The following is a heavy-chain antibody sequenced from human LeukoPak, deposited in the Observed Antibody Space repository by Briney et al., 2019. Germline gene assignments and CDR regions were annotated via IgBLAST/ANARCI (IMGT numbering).Heavy chain of an antibody. CDR3: ARLRGEITHYWYFDL. Sequence: GGSLRLSCAASGFTFNNFPMSWVRQAPGKGLEWVSAINPSGGDTYFPDSVRGRFTISRDNSKNTVYLQMDSLGVEDTAVYYCARLRGEITHYWYFDLWGRGALVTVSS. CDR2: INPSGGDT. CDR1: GFTFNNFP. D-gene: IGHD3-16*01. J-gene: IGHJ2*01. V-gene: IGHV3-23*01.